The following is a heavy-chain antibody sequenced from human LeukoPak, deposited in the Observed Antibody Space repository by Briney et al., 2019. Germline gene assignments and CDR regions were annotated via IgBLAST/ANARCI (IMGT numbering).Heavy chain of an antibody. CDR1: GITFRSYW. D-gene: IGHD5-12*01. V-gene: IGHV3-74*01. CDR3: TQTSGDIIDY. J-gene: IGHJ4*02. Sequence: TGGSLRLSCEASGITFRSYWMHWVRQAPGKGLVWVSRINNDGSNTNYADSVKGRFTISRDNAKNTLYLQMNSLKIEDTAVYYCTQTSGDIIDYWGQGTLVTVSS. CDR2: INNDGSNT.